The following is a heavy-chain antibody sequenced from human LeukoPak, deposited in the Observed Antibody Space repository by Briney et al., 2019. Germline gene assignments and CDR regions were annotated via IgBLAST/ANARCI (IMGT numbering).Heavy chain of an antibody. V-gene: IGHV4-61*02. J-gene: IGHJ4*02. CDR3: ARDYYGSGSYVVDY. CDR1: GGSISSGSYY. CDR2: IDTSGNT. Sequence: SSETLSLTCTVSGGSISSGSYYWSWIRQPAGKGLEWIGRIDTSGNTNYKPSLKSRVTMSVDTSKNQFSLKLSSVTAADTAVYYCARDYYGSGSYVVDYWGQGTLVTVSS. D-gene: IGHD3-10*01.